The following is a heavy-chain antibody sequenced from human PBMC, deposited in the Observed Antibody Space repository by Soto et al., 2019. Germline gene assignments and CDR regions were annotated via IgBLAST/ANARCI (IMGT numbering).Heavy chain of an antibody. CDR2: IYHSGST. Sequence: PSETLSLTCAVSGGSISSSNWWSWVRQPPGKGLEWIGEIYHSGSTNYNPSLKSRVTISVDKSKNQFSLKLSSVTAADTAVYYCAREDIVLVPVEWGYFDYWGQGTLVTVSS. J-gene: IGHJ4*02. CDR1: GGSISSSNW. D-gene: IGHD2-2*01. CDR3: AREDIVLVPVEWGYFDY. V-gene: IGHV4-4*02.